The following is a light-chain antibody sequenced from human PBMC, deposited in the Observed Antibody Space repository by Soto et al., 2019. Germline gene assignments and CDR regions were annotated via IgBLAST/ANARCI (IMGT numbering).Light chain of an antibody. J-gene: IGLJ3*02. CDR3: SSYAGGHHRWV. V-gene: IGLV2-8*01. CDR2: EVN. CDR1: SSDVGGYNF. Sequence: QSALTQPPSAAGSPGQSVTISCTGTSSDVGGYNFVSWYQQYPGKAPKLMIYEVNKRPSGVPDRFSGSKSGNTASLTVSGLQADDEADYYCSSYAGGHHRWVFGGGTKLTVL.